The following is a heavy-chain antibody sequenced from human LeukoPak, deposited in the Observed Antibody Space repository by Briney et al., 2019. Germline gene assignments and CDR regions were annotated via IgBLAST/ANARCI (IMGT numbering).Heavy chain of an antibody. D-gene: IGHD3-16*01. CDR1: GFTVSRNY. V-gene: IGHV3-53*01. Sequence: GGSLRLSCAASGFTVSRNYMSWVRQAPGKGLEWVPVIYSGGSTYYADSVKGRFTISRDTSKNTLYLQMNSLRAEDTAVYYCARERSEGLSFDYWGQGTLVTVSS. CDR2: IYSGGST. J-gene: IGHJ4*02. CDR3: ARERSEGLSFDY.